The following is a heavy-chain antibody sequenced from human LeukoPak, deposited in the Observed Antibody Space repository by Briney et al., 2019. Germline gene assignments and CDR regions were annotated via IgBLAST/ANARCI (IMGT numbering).Heavy chain of an antibody. CDR3: AREAAAAGTGAFDI. CDR2: ISSSSSYI. D-gene: IGHD6-13*01. J-gene: IGHJ3*02. CDR1: GFTFSSYS. Sequence: PGGSLRLSCAASGFTFSSYSMNWVRQAPGKGLEWVSSISSSSSYIYYAHSVKGRFTISRDNAKNSLYLQMNSLRAEDTAVYYCAREAAAAGTGAFDIWGQGTMVTVSS. V-gene: IGHV3-21*01.